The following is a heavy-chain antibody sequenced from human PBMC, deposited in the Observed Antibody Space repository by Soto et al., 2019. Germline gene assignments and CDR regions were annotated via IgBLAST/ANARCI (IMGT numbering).Heavy chain of an antibody. J-gene: IGHJ4*02. CDR2: IIPIFGTA. CDR1: GGTFSNYA. D-gene: IGHD2-15*01. V-gene: IGHV1-69*12. CDR3: ASGLGYCSGGSCYTSHN. Sequence: QVQLVQSGAEVKKPGSSVKVSCKASGGTFSNYAISWVRQAPGQGLEWMGGIIPIFGTANYAQKFQGRVTITADESTSTAYMELSSLRSEDTAVYYCASGLGYCSGGSCYTSHNWGQGTLVTVSS.